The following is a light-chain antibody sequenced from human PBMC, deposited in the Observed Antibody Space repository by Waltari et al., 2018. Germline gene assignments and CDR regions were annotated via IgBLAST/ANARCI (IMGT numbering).Light chain of an antibody. CDR3: QQYNKWPLYT. V-gene: IGKV3-15*01. Sequence: EIVMTQSPATLSVSPGEGATLSCRASQSVSNDLAWYQQKPDKAPRPLIYGASNRATDIPARFSGSGSGTDFTLTISSVQSEDFAVYYCQQYNKWPLYTFGQGTKLEIK. CDR2: GAS. J-gene: IGKJ2*01. CDR1: QSVSND.